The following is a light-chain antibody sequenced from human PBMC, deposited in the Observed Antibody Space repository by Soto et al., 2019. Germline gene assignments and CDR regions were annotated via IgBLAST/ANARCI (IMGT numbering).Light chain of an antibody. CDR3: TSYVGSNILV. V-gene: IGLV2-8*01. Sequence: QSALTQPPSASGSPGQSVTISCTGTSSDVGAYKYVSWYQQYPGKAPKLMIYEVSKRPSGVPDRFSGSKSGNTASLTVSGLQAEDEADHYCTSYVGSNILVFGGGTKLTVL. J-gene: IGLJ2*01. CDR2: EVS. CDR1: SSDVGAYKY.